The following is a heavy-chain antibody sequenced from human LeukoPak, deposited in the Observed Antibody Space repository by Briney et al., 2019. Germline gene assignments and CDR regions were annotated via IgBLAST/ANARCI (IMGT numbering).Heavy chain of an antibody. CDR2: ISYDGSNK. J-gene: IGHJ6*03. CDR1: GFTFSNYP. V-gene: IGHV3-30*01. D-gene: IGHD6-13*01. CDR3: ARAHSSSWYYPSFGMDV. Sequence: PGRSLRLSCAASGFTFSNYPMHWVRQAPGKGLEWVAVISYDGSNKYYADSVKGRFTISRDNSKNTLYLQMNSLRAEDTAVYYCARAHSSSWYYPSFGMDVWGKGTTVTVSS.